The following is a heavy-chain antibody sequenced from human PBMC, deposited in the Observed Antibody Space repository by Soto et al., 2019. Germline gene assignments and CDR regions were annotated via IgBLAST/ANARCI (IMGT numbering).Heavy chain of an antibody. D-gene: IGHD3-3*01. CDR1: GGSISSGGYY. V-gene: IGHV4-31*03. CDR2: IYYSGST. CDR3: ARTNHDFWSGYRHDAFDI. Sequence: PSETLSLTCTVSGGSISSGGYYWSWIRQHPGKGLEWIGYIYYSGSTYYNPSLKSRVTISVDTSKNQFSLKLSSVTAADTAVYYCARTNHDFWSGYRHDAFDIWGQGTMVTVSS. J-gene: IGHJ3*02.